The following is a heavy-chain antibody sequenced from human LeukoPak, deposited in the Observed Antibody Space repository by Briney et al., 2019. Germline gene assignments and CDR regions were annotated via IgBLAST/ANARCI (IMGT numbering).Heavy chain of an antibody. D-gene: IGHD6-19*01. V-gene: IGHV3-48*02. Sequence: GGSLRLSCAASGFSLSSYSMNWVRQAPGKGLEWISYIGGRNSVAYYADSMKGRVTISRDNAKNSLYLQMSSLRDEDTAVYYCARACIAVAGRSCRHAFDIWGQGTMVTVSS. CDR2: IGGRNSVA. CDR1: GFSLSSYS. CDR3: ARACIAVAGRSCRHAFDI. J-gene: IGHJ3*02.